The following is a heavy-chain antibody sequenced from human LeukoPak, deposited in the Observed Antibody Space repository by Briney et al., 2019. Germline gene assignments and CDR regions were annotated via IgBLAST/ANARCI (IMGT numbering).Heavy chain of an antibody. V-gene: IGHV4-61*01. Sequence: SETLSHTCTVSGGSVSSGSYYWSWIRQPPGKGLEWIGYIYYSGSTNYNPSLKSRVTISVDTSKNQFSLKLSSVTAADTAVYYCARDKKALYCSGGSCPLGWFDPWGQGTLVTVYS. CDR2: IYYSGST. CDR1: GGSVSSGSYY. D-gene: IGHD2-15*01. J-gene: IGHJ5*02. CDR3: ARDKKALYCSGGSCPLGWFDP.